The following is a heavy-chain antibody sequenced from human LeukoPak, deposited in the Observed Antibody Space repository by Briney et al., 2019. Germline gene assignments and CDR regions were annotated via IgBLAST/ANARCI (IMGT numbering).Heavy chain of an antibody. D-gene: IGHD3-22*01. CDR1: GYTFISYA. Sequence: GASVKVSCKASGYTFISYAMHWVRQAPGQRLEWMGWINAGNGNTKYSQKFQGRVTITRDTSTSTAYMELRSLRSDDTAVYYCARDHVSVYYDSSGYPSYWGQGTLVTVSS. CDR2: INAGNGNT. CDR3: ARDHVSVYYDSSGYPSY. J-gene: IGHJ4*02. V-gene: IGHV1-3*01.